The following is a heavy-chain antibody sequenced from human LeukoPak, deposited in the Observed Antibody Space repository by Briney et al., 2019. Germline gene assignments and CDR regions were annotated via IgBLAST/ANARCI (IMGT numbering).Heavy chain of an antibody. Sequence: PGKSLRLSCAASGFTFSSYGMHWVRQAPGKGLEWVAVIWSDGTNKYYADSMKGRFAISRDDSNNMVYLQMNSLRAEDTAVYYCAKDVERGFDYTNSLDYWGQGTLVTVSS. V-gene: IGHV3-33*06. CDR1: GFTFSSYG. D-gene: IGHD4-11*01. CDR2: IWSDGTNK. CDR3: AKDVERGFDYTNSLDY. J-gene: IGHJ4*02.